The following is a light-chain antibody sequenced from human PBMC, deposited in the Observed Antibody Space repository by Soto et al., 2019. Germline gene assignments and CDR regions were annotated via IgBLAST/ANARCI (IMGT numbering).Light chain of an antibody. V-gene: IGKV3-15*01. CDR2: GAS. CDR1: QSINSN. J-gene: IGKJ2*01. CDR3: QHYYDWHYS. Sequence: EVVMTQSPTTLPVSPGRRVTLSCRASQSINSNLAWFQQKPGQAPRLLIYGASSRATGIPARFSGSGSGTEFSLTISSLQSEDFAVYFCQHYYDWHYSFGQGTKLEMK.